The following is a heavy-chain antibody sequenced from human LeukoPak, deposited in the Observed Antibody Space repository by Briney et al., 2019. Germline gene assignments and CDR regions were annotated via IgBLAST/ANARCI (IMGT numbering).Heavy chain of an antibody. Sequence: GASLKISCKVSGSTLTNNWIGWVRQVPGKGLEWMGIIYPGDSDTRYSPSFQGQVTISADKSISTAYLQWSSLKASDTAMYYCARYHYYGSGSYYNENWYYFDYWGQGTLVTVSS. CDR2: IYPGDSDT. CDR3: ARYHYYGSGSYYNENWYYFDY. J-gene: IGHJ4*02. V-gene: IGHV5-51*01. D-gene: IGHD3-10*01. CDR1: GSTLTNNW.